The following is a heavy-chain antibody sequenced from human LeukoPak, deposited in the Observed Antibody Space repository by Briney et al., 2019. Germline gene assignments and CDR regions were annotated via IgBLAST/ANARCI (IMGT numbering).Heavy chain of an antibody. V-gene: IGHV1-69*05. CDR3: AREGYSSSYYYMDV. CDR2: IVPIFGSA. D-gene: IGHD6-6*01. Sequence: GASVKVSCKASGGTFSWVRQAPGQGLEWMGGIVPIFGSANYAQKFQGRVTITRNTSISTAYMELSSLRSEDTAVYYCAREGYSSSYYYMDVWGKGTTVTVSS. J-gene: IGHJ6*03. CDR1: GGTFS.